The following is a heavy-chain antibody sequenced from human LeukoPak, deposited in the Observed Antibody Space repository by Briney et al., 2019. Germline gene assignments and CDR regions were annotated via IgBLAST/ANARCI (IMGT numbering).Heavy chain of an antibody. CDR3: ARGRVEVGGTFYFDY. D-gene: IGHD6-19*01. V-gene: IGHV4-34*01. Sequence: SETLSLTCAVYGGSFSGYYWSWIRQPPGKGLEWIGEINHSGSTNYNPSLKSRVTISVDTSKNQFSLKLSSVTAADTAVYYCARGRVEVGGTFYFDYWGQGTLVTVSS. CDR2: INHSGST. J-gene: IGHJ4*02. CDR1: GGSFSGYY.